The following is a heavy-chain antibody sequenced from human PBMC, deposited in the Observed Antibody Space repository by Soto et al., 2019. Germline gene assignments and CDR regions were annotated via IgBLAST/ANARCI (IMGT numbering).Heavy chain of an antibody. CDR2: INHSGST. Sequence: PSETLSLTCAVYGGSGGSFSGYYWSWIRQPPGKGLEWIGEINHSGSTNYNPSLKSRVTISVDTSKNQFSLKLSSVTAADTAVYYCARHNYYFSGYYHYYYGMDVWGQGTTVPVSS. CDR1: GGSGGSFSGYY. J-gene: IGHJ6*02. V-gene: IGHV4-34*01. D-gene: IGHD3-22*01. CDR3: ARHNYYFSGYYHYYYGMDV.